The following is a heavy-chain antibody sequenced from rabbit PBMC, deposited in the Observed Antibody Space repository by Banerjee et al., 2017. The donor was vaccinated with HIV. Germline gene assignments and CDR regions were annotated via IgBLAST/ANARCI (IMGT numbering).Heavy chain of an antibody. CDR1: GFSFSNKAV. V-gene: IGHV1S45*01. CDR3: AREAGYGGYGDGHL. J-gene: IGHJ4*01. CDR2: INVITGKA. Sequence: QEQLVESGGGLVQPGGSLKLSCTASGFSFSNKAVMCWVRQAPGKGLEWIACINVITGKAVYASWTKGRFTFSKTSSTTVTLQMTSLTAADTATYFCAREAGYGGYGDGHLWGPGTLVTVS. D-gene: IGHD6-1*01.